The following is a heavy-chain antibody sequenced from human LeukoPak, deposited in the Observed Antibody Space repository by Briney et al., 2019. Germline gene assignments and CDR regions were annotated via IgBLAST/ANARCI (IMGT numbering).Heavy chain of an antibody. CDR2: INPNSGGT. CDR3: AREVGYSSSYGEFNWFDP. CDR1: GYTFTGYY. V-gene: IGHV1-2*02. J-gene: IGHJ5*02. Sequence: GASVKVSCKASGYTFTGYYMHWVRQAPGQGLEWMGWINPNSGGTNYAQKFQGRVTMTRDTSISTAYMELSRLRSDDTAVYYCAREVGYSSSYGEFNWFDPWGQGTLVTVSS. D-gene: IGHD6-13*01.